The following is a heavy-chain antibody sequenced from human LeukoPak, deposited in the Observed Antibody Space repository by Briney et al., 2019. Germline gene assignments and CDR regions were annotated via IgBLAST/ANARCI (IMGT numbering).Heavy chain of an antibody. CDR3: GEFDY. D-gene: IGHD6-13*01. CDR1: GFTFSSYA. V-gene: IGHV3-23*01. J-gene: IGHJ4*02. Sequence: PGASLRLSCAASGFTFSSYAMSWVRQAPGKGLEWASAISGSGGSTYYADSVKGRFTISRDNSKNTLYLQMNSLYYCAKEAAAAGEFDYWGQGTLVTVSS. CDR2: ISGSGGST.